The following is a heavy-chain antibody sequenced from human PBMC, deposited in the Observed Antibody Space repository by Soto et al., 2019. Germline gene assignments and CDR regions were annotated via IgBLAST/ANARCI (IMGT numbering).Heavy chain of an antibody. D-gene: IGHD3-16*02. Sequence: SETXSLTCTVSGGSISSYYWSWIRQPPGKGLEWIGYIYYSGSTNYNPSLKSRVTISVDTSKNQFSLKLSSVTAADTAVYYCARVGYDYVWGSYRQXWFDPWGQGTLVTVS. CDR3: ARVGYDYVWGSYRQXWFDP. CDR1: GGSISSYY. V-gene: IGHV4-59*01. CDR2: IYYSGST. J-gene: IGHJ5*02.